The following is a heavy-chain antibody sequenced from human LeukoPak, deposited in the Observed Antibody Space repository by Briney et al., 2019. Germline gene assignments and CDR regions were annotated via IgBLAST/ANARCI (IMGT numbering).Heavy chain of an antibody. CDR2: ISSSSSYI. Sequence: GGSLRLSCAASGFTFSSYSMNWVCQAPGKGLEWVSSISSSSSYIYYADSVKGRFTISRDNAKNSLYLQMNSLRAEDTAVYYCARDQLGIEDYWGQGTLVTVSS. V-gene: IGHV3-21*01. CDR1: GFTFSSYS. D-gene: IGHD7-27*01. CDR3: ARDQLGIEDY. J-gene: IGHJ4*02.